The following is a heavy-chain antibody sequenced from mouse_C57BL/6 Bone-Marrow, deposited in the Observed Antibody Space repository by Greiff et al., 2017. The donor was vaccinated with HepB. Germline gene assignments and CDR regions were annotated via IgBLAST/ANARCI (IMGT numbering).Heavy chain of an antibody. Sequence: EVHLVESGGDLVKPGGSLKLSCAASGFTFSSYGMSWVRQTPDKRLEWVATISSGGSYTYYPDSVKGRFTISRDNAKNTLYLQMSSLKSEDTAMYYCARQFFAYWGQGTLVTVSA. CDR1: GFTFSSYG. J-gene: IGHJ3*01. V-gene: IGHV5-6*01. CDR3: ARQFFAY. CDR2: ISSGGSYT.